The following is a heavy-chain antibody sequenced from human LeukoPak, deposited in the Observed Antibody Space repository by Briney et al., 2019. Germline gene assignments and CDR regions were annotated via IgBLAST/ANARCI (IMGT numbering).Heavy chain of an antibody. V-gene: IGHV1-69*04. D-gene: IGHD2-15*01. Sequence: SVKVSCKASGGTFSSYAISWVRQAPGQGLEWMGRIIPILGIANYAQKFQGRVTITADKSTSTAYMELSSLRSEDTAVYYCAGYCSAGSCSRAFDYWGQGTLVTVSS. CDR3: AGYCSAGSCSRAFDY. J-gene: IGHJ4*02. CDR1: GGTFSSYA. CDR2: IIPILGIA.